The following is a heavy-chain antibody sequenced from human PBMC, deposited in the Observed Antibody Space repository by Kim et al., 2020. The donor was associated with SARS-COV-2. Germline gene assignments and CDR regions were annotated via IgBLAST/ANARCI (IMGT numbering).Heavy chain of an antibody. CDR2: ISGSGGST. CDR3: AKTPTFQGLARPAEYYFDY. D-gene: IGHD6-19*01. Sequence: GGSLRLSCAASGFTFSSYAMSWVRQAPGKGLEWVSAISGSGGSTYYADSVKGRFTISRDNSKNTLYLQMNSLRAEDTAVYYCAKTPTFQGLARPAEYYFDYWGQGTLVTVSS. J-gene: IGHJ4*02. CDR1: GFTFSSYA. V-gene: IGHV3-23*01.